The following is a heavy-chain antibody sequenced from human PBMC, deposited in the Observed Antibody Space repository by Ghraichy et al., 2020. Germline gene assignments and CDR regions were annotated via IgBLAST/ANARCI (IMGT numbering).Heavy chain of an antibody. Sequence: GGSLRLSCAASGFSFSNYWMSWVRQAPGKGLEWVANIKQDGSGKYYVASVKGRFTISRDNAKSSLSLQMNSLRGEDTAVYYCAEDTELSIYGDYVYYYYYMDVWGKGTTVTVS. V-gene: IGHV3-7*01. CDR1: GFSFSNYW. CDR2: IKQDGSGK. J-gene: IGHJ6*03. D-gene: IGHD4-17*01. CDR3: AEDTELSIYGDYVYYYYYMDV.